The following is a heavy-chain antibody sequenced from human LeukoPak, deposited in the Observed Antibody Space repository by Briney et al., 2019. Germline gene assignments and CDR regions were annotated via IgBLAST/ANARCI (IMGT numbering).Heavy chain of an antibody. Sequence: GGSLRLSCAASGFTVSTNYMSWVRQAPGKGLEWVSVIYSGGSTYYADSVKGRFTISRDSSKNTLYLQMNSLRAEDTAVYYCAKDGGTSGYYFDYWGQGTLVTVSS. CDR3: AKDGGTSGYYFDY. CDR1: GFTVSTNY. V-gene: IGHV3-66*01. D-gene: IGHD4-23*01. CDR2: IYSGGST. J-gene: IGHJ4*02.